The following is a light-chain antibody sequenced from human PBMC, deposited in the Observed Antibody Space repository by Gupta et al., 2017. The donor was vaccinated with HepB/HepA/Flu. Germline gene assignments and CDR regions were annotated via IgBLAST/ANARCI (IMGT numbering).Light chain of an antibody. J-gene: IGKJ4*01. CDR2: TSS. CDR3: RQRVKCPYS. Sequence: EIVMTQTPLSLPVTPGEPASISCRPSQSLLTSDDGNIYLDWYVQKAGQSPHLLIYTSSHRDSGVPDRFSGSGSDTDFRLNISRVEAEDVGVYFCRQRVKCPYSFGGGTKVEIK. CDR1: QSLLTSDDGNIY. V-gene: IGKV2-40*01.